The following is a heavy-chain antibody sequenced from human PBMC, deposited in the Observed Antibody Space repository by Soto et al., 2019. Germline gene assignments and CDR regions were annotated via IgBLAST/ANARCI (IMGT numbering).Heavy chain of an antibody. D-gene: IGHD3-10*01. CDR1: GITFSNYG. V-gene: IGHV3-33*01. Sequence: QEQLVESGGGVVQPGTSLRLSCAASGITFSNYGFHWVRQAPGKGLEWVAVIWYDGTTKFYSDSVKGRFTISRDNSKSTLFLQMNSLRVEDTALYSCATVDNYYGSVFWGQGTLVNVSS. J-gene: IGHJ4*02. CDR3: ATVDNYYGSVF. CDR2: IWYDGTTK.